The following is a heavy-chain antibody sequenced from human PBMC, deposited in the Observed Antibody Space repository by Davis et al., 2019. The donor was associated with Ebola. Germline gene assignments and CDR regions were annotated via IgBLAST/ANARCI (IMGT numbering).Heavy chain of an antibody. V-gene: IGHV3-30-3*01. CDR1: GFTFSNYA. CDR2: IFSDGSKK. CDR3: AREEGAMDV. J-gene: IGHJ6*02. Sequence: PGGSLRLSCAASGFTFSNYAMHWVRQAPGKGLEWVAVIFSDGSKKYYADSVKGRFTISGDNSKNTLYLQMNSLRPEDTAVYYCAREEGAMDVWGQGTTVTVSS.